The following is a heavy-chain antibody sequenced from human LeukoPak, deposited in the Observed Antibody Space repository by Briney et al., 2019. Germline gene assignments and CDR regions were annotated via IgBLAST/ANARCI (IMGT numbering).Heavy chain of an antibody. CDR3: ARDARTHFDWLLHGGYYMDV. V-gene: IGHV3-21*01. J-gene: IGHJ6*03. CDR2: ISSSSSYI. Sequence: GGSLRLSCAASGFTFSSYSMNWVRQAPGKGLEWVSSISSSSSYIYYADSVKGRFTISRDNAKNSLYLQMNSLRAEDTAVYYCARDARTHFDWLLHGGYYMDVWGKGTTVTVSS. D-gene: IGHD3-9*01. CDR1: GFTFSSYS.